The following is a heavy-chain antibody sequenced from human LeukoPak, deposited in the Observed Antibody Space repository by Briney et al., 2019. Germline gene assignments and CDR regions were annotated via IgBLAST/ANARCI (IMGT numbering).Heavy chain of an antibody. Sequence: GGSLRLSCAPSGFTLSNYEMTWVRLTPGKGLQWISYISKGGATVLYAESVKGRFTISRDNANSSLNLQMNSLRAEDTAVYFCARLSVSITRRFDLWGQGTFVTVSS. J-gene: IGHJ5*02. CDR3: ARLSVSITRRFDL. CDR1: GFTLSNYE. D-gene: IGHD3-3*01. V-gene: IGHV3-48*03. CDR2: ISKGGATV.